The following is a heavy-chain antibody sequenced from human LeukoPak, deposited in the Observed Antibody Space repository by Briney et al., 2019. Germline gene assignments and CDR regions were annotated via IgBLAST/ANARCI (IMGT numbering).Heavy chain of an antibody. D-gene: IGHD1-26*01. CDR1: GFTFKNYG. V-gene: IGHV3-30*02. CDR2: TRNVGNTI. J-gene: IGHJ4*02. Sequence: GGSLRLSCAASGFTFKNYGMHWVRQAPGKGVEWVAFTRNVGNTIYYADSVKGRFTISRDDSKNTLYLQMNSLRPEDTAVYYCAKDSSGSDPFDYWGQGTLVTVSS. CDR3: AKDSSGSDPFDY.